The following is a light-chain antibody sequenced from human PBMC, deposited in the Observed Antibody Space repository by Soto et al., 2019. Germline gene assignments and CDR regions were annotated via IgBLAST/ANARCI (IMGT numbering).Light chain of an antibody. CDR1: SSDVGGYNY. Sequence: QSVLTQPPSASGSPGQSVTISCTGTSSDVGGYNYVSWYQQHPGKAPKLMIYEVSKRPSGVPDRFSGSKSDNTASLTVSGLQAEDEADYYCSSYAGSKNFVFGTGTKVTVL. J-gene: IGLJ1*01. CDR2: EVS. CDR3: SSYAGSKNFV. V-gene: IGLV2-8*01.